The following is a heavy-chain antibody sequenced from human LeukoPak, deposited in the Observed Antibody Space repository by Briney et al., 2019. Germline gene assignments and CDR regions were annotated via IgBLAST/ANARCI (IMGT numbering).Heavy chain of an antibody. CDR3: AKPGYSYXWRYYLDY. V-gene: IGHV3-23*01. CDR1: GFTFSSYA. J-gene: IGHJ4*02. Sequence: GGSLRLSCAASGFTFSSYAMSWVRQAPGNGLEWVSAISGSGGSTYYADSVKGRFTISRDNSKNTLYLQMNSLRAEDTAVYYCAKPGYSYXWRYYLDYWGQGTLVTVSS. CDR2: ISGSGGST. D-gene: IGHD5-18*01.